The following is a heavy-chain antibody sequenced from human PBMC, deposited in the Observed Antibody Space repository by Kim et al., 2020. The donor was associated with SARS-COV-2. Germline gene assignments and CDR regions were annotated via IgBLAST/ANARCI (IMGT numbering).Heavy chain of an antibody. CDR3: AREKYSSSSGRFDY. D-gene: IGHD6-6*01. J-gene: IGHJ4*02. Sequence: GGSLRLSCAASGFTFSAYWMTWVRQAPGKGLEWVVSIKQDGSEEYCVDSVKGRFTISRDNARNSLYLQMSSLRAEDTAVYYCAREKYSSSSGRFDYWGQGTLVTVSS. CDR2: IKQDGSEE. V-gene: IGHV3-7*01. CDR1: GFTFSAYW.